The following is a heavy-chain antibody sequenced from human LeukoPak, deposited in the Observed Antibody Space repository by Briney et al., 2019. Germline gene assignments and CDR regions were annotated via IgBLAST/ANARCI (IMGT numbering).Heavy chain of an antibody. V-gene: IGHV3-11*04. CDR2: ISSSGSTI. Sequence: GGSLRLSCAVSGFTFSDYYMSWIRQAPGKGLEWVSYISSSGSTIYYADSVKGRFTISRDNAKNSLYLQMNSLRAEDTAVYYCARVGYSSSWWFDPWGQGTLVTVSS. CDR1: GFTFSDYY. D-gene: IGHD6-13*01. CDR3: ARVGYSSSWWFDP. J-gene: IGHJ5*02.